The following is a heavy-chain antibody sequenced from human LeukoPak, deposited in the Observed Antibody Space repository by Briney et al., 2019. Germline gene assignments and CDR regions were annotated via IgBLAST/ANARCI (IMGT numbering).Heavy chain of an antibody. Sequence: GESLKISCKGSGYSFTSYWIGWVRQMPGKGLEWMGIIYPADSDTRYSPSFQGQVIISVDKSISTAYLQWSSLKASDTAMYYCAGAGIAVAGNAEYFQHWGQGTLVTVSS. CDR1: GYSFTSYW. V-gene: IGHV5-51*01. CDR2: IYPADSDT. CDR3: AGAGIAVAGNAEYFQH. J-gene: IGHJ1*01. D-gene: IGHD6-19*01.